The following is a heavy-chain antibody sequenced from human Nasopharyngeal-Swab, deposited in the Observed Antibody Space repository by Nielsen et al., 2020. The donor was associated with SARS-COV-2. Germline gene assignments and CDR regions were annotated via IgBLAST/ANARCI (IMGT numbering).Heavy chain of an antibody. D-gene: IGHD4-17*01. Sequence: GGFLRLSCAASGFTFSSYSMNWVRQAPGKGLEWVSSISSSSSYIYYADSVKGRFTISRDNAKNSLYLQMNSLRAEDTAVYYCASPATVTTLYDYYYYMDVWGKGTTVTVSS. CDR3: ASPATVTTLYDYYYYMDV. CDR2: ISSSSSYI. J-gene: IGHJ6*03. V-gene: IGHV3-21*01. CDR1: GFTFSSYS.